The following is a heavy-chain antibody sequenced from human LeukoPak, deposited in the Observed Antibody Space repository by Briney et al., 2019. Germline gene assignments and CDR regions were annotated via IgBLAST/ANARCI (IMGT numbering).Heavy chain of an antibody. Sequence: GGPWSPSGEASGFTLGNYEMNWVRKVPGKGLGWVSYISSSGSDTDYADSVKGRFTISRDNAKKSLYLQMTSLRAEDTAVYYCARLLYYDSSGYSYWGQGILVTVSS. CDR3: ARLLYYDSSGYSY. D-gene: IGHD3-22*01. V-gene: IGHV3-48*03. J-gene: IGHJ4*02. CDR2: ISSSGSDT. CDR1: GFTLGNYE.